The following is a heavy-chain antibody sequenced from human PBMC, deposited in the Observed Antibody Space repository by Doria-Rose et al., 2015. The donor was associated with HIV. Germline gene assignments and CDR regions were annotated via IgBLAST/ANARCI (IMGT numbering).Heavy chain of an antibody. J-gene: IGHJ4*02. D-gene: IGHD6-13*01. CDR1: GVSLSSPGMG. Sequence: SGPVLVKPTETLTLTCTVSGVSLSSPGMGVSWIRQPPGKALEWLANIFSDDEGSYKPSLKSRLTITRGTSKSQVVLTMTDMGPVDTATYYCARIKSSRWYHKYYFDFWGQGTLVIVSA. V-gene: IGHV2-26*01. CDR3: ARIKSSRWYHKYYFDF. CDR2: IFSDDEG.